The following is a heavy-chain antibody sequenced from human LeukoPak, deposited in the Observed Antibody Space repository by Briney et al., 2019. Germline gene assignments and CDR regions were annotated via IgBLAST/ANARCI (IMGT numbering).Heavy chain of an antibody. CDR3: ARVGADGSGFLFDY. J-gene: IGHJ4*02. D-gene: IGHD3-10*01. Sequence: SETLSLTCTVSGGSISSYFWSWIRQPPGKGLEWIGEINHSGSTNYNPSLKSRVTISVDTSKNQFSLKLSSVTAADTAVYYCARVGADGSGFLFDYWGQGTLVTVSS. V-gene: IGHV4-34*01. CDR2: INHSGST. CDR1: GGSISSYF.